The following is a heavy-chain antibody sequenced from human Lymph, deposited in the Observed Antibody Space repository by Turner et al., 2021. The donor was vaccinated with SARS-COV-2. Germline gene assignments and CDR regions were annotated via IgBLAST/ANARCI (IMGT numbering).Heavy chain of an antibody. CDR3: ARDIPATADYFDY. CDR2: ISSSSSYI. CDR1: AFTFSTCS. D-gene: IGHD5-12*01. Sequence: EVQLVVSGGGLDKPGGSLRLGGAASAFTFSTCSINWVRQAPGKELEWFSSISSSSSYIYYADSVKGRFTITRNDDKNSLYLQINSLRAEDTAVYYCARDIPATADYFDYWGQGTLVTVSS. V-gene: IGHV3-21*01. J-gene: IGHJ4*02.